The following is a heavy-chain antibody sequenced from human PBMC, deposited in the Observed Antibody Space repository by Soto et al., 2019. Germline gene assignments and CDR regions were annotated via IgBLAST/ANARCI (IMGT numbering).Heavy chain of an antibody. J-gene: IGHJ6*02. CDR2: INSDGSST. D-gene: IGHD2-2*02. V-gene: IGHV3-74*01. Sequence: GGSLRLSCAASGFTFSSYWMHWVRQAPGKGLVWVSRINSDGSSTSYADSVKGRFTISRDNAKNTLYLQMNSLRAEDTAVYYCARVVPAAIQELWLREYYYYGMDVWGQGTTVTVSS. CDR3: ARVVPAAIQELWLREYYYYGMDV. CDR1: GFTFSSYW.